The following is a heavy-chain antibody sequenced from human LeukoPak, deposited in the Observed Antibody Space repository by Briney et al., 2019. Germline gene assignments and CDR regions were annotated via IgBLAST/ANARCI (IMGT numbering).Heavy chain of an antibody. CDR3: ARDLETSRTGPYEY. Sequence: GRSLRLPCAASGFTFTSYAMHWVRQAPGKGLEWVAVISYDGNNKFYADFVKGRFTISRDNSKNTLYLEINNLRAEDTAVYYCARDLETSRTGPYEYWGQGTLVTVSS. D-gene: IGHD1-14*01. V-gene: IGHV3-30*04. J-gene: IGHJ4*02. CDR2: ISYDGNNK. CDR1: GFTFTSYA.